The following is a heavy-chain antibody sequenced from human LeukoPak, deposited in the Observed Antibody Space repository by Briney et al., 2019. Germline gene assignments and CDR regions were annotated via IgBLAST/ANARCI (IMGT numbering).Heavy chain of an antibody. CDR3: TRGGGGSGTYYEYYFDY. D-gene: IGHD3-10*01. CDR1: GGSFSGYY. V-gene: IGHV4-34*01. J-gene: IGHJ4*02. Sequence: SETLSLTCAVYGGSFSGYYWSWIRQPPGKGLEWIGEINHSGSTNYNPSLKSRVTISVDTSKNQFSLKLSSVTAADTAVYYCTRGGGGSGTYYEYYFDYWGQGTLVTVSS. CDR2: INHSGST.